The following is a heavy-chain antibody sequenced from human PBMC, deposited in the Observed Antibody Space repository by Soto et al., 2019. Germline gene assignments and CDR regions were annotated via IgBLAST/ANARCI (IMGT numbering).Heavy chain of an antibody. J-gene: IGHJ6*03. CDR3: ARAYGSGRNYYYYMDV. Sequence: GASVKVSCKASGYTFTSYALHWVRQAPGQRLEWMGWINAGNGNTKYSQKFQGRVTITRDTSASTAYMELSSLTSEDTAVYYCARAYGSGRNYYYYMDVWGKGTTVTVSS. CDR1: GYTFTSYA. D-gene: IGHD3-10*01. V-gene: IGHV1-3*01. CDR2: INAGNGNT.